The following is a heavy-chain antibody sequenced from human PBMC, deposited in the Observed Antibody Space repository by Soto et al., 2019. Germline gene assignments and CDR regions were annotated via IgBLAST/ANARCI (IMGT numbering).Heavy chain of an antibody. D-gene: IGHD6-13*01. J-gene: IGHJ4*02. CDR2: ISPGGTTT. V-gene: IGHV3-11*01. CDR3: ARAGKRRAAAYDS. CDR1: GFTFSDYY. Sequence: QVQLVESGGGLVEPGGSLRLSCATSGFTFSDYYMSWIRQAPGKGLEWVTSISPGGTTTQYADSVKGRFTIYRDNAKNALYLQMNSLRADDTTVYTCARAGKRRAAAYDSWGQGTLVTVSS.